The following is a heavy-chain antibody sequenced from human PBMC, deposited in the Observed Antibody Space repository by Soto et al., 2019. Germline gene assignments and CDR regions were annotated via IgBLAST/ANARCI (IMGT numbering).Heavy chain of an antibody. J-gene: IGHJ6*03. CDR1: GFTFSTYT. Sequence: GGSLRLSCAASGFTFSTYTMSWVRQAPGKGLEWVSSMTSGGTYIYYAESVKGRFTISRENAKNSLYLQMNSLRVEDTAVYFCARGQNGYCSSTTCPKTAGDTYYYFMDVWGKGTTVTVSS. CDR3: ARGQNGYCSSTTCPKTAGDTYYYFMDV. D-gene: IGHD2-2*03. CDR2: MTSGGTYI. V-gene: IGHV3-21*01.